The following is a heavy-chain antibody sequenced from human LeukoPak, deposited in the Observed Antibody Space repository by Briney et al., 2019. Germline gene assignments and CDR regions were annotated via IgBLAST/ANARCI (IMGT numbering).Heavy chain of an antibody. Sequence: SETLSLTCTVSGGSISSSSYYWGWIRQPPGSGLEWIGSIYYSGSIYYNPSLKSRVTISVDTSKNQYSLKLSFVTAADTAVYYWARQFGDDDSNHNWFDPWGQGTLVTVSS. CDR2: IYYSGSI. D-gene: IGHD4-11*01. J-gene: IGHJ5*02. CDR1: GGSISSSSYY. V-gene: IGHV4-39*01. CDR3: ARQFGDDDSNHNWFDP.